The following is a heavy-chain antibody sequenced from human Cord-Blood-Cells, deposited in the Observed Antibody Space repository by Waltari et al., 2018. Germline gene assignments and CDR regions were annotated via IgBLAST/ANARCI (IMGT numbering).Heavy chain of an antibody. Sequence: EVQLLESGGGLVQPGGSLRLSCAASGFTFSSYAMSWVRQAPGKGLEWVSAISGSGGSTYYADSVKGRFTISRDNSKNTLYLQMNSLRAEDTAVYYCAKGLVPAAMQDDYYYGMDVWGQGTTVTVSS. D-gene: IGHD2-2*01. CDR2: ISGSGGST. CDR1: GFTFSSYA. J-gene: IGHJ6*02. V-gene: IGHV3-23*01. CDR3: AKGLVPAAMQDDYYYGMDV.